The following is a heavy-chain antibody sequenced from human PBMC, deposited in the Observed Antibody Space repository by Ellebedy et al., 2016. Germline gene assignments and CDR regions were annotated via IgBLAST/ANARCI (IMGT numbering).Heavy chain of an antibody. D-gene: IGHD3-22*01. J-gene: IGHJ2*01. V-gene: IGHV3-53*01. CDR1: GFTVNTYY. Sequence: GESLKISCAASGFTVNTYYMSWVRQAPRKGLEWVSVIYSGGATNYADSVKGRFTISRDNSKNTLYLQMNSLRAEDTALYYCARDGGGDIGSYSWYFDLWGRGTLVTVSS. CDR3: ARDGGGDIGSYSWYFDL. CDR2: IYSGGAT.